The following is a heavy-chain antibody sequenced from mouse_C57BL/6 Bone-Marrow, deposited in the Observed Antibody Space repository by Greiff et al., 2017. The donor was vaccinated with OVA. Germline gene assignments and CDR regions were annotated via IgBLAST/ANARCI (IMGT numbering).Heavy chain of an antibody. CDR2: IDPENGDT. Sequence: VQLQQSGAELVRPGASVKLSCTASGFNIKDDYMHWVKQRPEQGLEWIGWIDPENGDTEYASKFQGKATITADTSSNTAYLQLSSLTSEDTAVYYWTTFYGSDYFDYWGQGTTLTVSS. J-gene: IGHJ2*01. D-gene: IGHD1-1*01. CDR1: GFNIKDDY. V-gene: IGHV14-4*01. CDR3: TTFYGSDYFDY.